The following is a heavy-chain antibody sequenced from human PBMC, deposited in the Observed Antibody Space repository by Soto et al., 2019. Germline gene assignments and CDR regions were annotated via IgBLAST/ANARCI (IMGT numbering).Heavy chain of an antibody. D-gene: IGHD2-2*02. CDR1: GASISSSPSY. CDR3: VVFRSNTILSY. Sequence: PSETLSLTCTVSGASISSSPSYWAWIRQSPGRGLEWIGHIFYSGTTSYSPSLRSRVSLSADRSKNQFSLKLSSVTAADAAVYFCVVFRSNTILSYWCQGPLVTGSS. CDR2: IFYSGTT. V-gene: IGHV4-39*01. J-gene: IGHJ4*02.